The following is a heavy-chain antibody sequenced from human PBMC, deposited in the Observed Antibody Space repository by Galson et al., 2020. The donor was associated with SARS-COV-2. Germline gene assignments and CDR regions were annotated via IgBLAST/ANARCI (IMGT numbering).Heavy chain of an antibody. CDR3: ASSPSIAGSGTRFSFQH. CDR1: GFPFSTYA. D-gene: IGHD6-6*01. Sequence: GGSLRLSCPASGFPFSTYAMHWVRQAPGKGLEWVAAISYDGSYKHDVDSLKGRFTISRDNSKNTLYLQINSLGPEDTAVYYCASSPSIAGSGTRFSFQHWGQGTLVTVSS. V-gene: IGHV3-30*01. J-gene: IGHJ1*01. CDR2: ISYDGSYK.